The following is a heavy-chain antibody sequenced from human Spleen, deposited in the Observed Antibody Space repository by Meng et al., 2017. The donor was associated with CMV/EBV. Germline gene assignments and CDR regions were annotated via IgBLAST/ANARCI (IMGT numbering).Heavy chain of an antibody. CDR2: IYNSGST. CDR1: GGAIRSSTYY. Sequence: GSLRLSCTVSGGAIRSSTYYWGWIRQSPGKGLEWIGNIYNSGSTYHNPSLKSRVTTSLDTSKNQFSLNLSSVTAADTAVYYCARGVGVYGMDVWGQGTTVTVSS. J-gene: IGHJ6*02. CDR3: ARGVGVYGMDV. D-gene: IGHD2-15*01. V-gene: IGHV4-39*01.